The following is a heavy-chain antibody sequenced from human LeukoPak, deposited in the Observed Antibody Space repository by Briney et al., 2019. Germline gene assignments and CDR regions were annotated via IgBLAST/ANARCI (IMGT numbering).Heavy chain of an antibody. Sequence: ASVKVSCKASGYTFTSYDINWVRQATGQGLEWMGWMNPNSGNTGYAQKFQGRVTMTRNTSISTAYKELSSLRSEDTAVYYCARGEGYCSSTSCYPGSGMDVWGQGTTVTVSS. D-gene: IGHD2-2*01. CDR1: GYTFTSYD. V-gene: IGHV1-8*01. CDR2: MNPNSGNT. CDR3: ARGEGYCSSTSCYPGSGMDV. J-gene: IGHJ6*02.